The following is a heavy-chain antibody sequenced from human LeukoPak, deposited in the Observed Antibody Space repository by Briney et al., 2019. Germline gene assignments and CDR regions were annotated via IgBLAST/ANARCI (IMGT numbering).Heavy chain of an antibody. D-gene: IGHD3-9*01. V-gene: IGHV3-23*01. J-gene: IGHJ4*02. CDR3: AKSRILRYFDWAGDY. CDR1: GFTFSSYA. Sequence: GASLRLSCAASGFTFSSYAMSWVRQAPGKGLEWVSAISGSGGSTCYADSVKGRFTISRDNSKNTLYLQMNSLRAEDTAVYYCAKSRILRYFDWAGDYWGQGTLVTVSS. CDR2: ISGSGGST.